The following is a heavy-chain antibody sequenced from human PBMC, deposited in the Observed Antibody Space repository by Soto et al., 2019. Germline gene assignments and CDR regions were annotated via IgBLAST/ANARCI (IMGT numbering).Heavy chain of an antibody. CDR1: GGSFSGNY. Sequence: QVQLQQWGAGLLKPSETLSLTCTVYGGSFSGNYWSWIRQPPGMGREWIGEISHSGSGTNYNPSLTPRVTLSVDTTKTRFSLKLTSVPAATTAMYDSARGHLPGGNTSYYAYWGQGPLVTPPS. D-gene: IGHD2-15*01. CDR3: ARGHLPGGNTSYYAY. V-gene: IGHV4-34*01. J-gene: IGHJ4*02. CDR2: ISHSGSGT.